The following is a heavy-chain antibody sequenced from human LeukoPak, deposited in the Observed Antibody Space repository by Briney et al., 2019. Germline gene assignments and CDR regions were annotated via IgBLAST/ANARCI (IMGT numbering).Heavy chain of an antibody. D-gene: IGHD6-19*01. CDR2: ISWNSGTI. CDR1: GFTLSSYG. V-gene: IGHV3-23*01. Sequence: GGSLRLSCAASGFTLSSYGMSWVRQAPGKGLEWVSGISWNSGTIAYADSVKGRFTISRDNSKNTLYLQMNSLRAEDTAVYYCARAPQPYSSGWIDAFDIWGQGTMVTVSS. CDR3: ARAPQPYSSGWIDAFDI. J-gene: IGHJ3*02.